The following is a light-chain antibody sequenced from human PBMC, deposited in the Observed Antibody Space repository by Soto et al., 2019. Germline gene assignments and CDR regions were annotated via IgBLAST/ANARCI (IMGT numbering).Light chain of an antibody. V-gene: IGKV1-33*01. CDR3: QQDDSVPYT. CDR1: QDISKS. J-gene: IGKJ2*01. CDR2: LTS. Sequence: DIQLTQSPSSLSASVGDRVTITCQASQDISKSLNWYQQKPGQAPKLLIYLTSNLERGVPSRFSGSGSGTHVSLTISSLQPADFATYSCQQDDSVPYTFGQGTKLDMK.